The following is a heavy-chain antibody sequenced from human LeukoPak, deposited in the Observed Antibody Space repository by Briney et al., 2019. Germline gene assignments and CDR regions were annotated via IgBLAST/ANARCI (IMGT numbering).Heavy chain of an antibody. CDR1: GFTFSSYA. CDR3: ARDGPGGSGSLLDY. CDR2: ISYDGSNK. Sequence: GGSLRLSCAASGFTFSSYAMHWVRQAPGKGLEWVAVISYDGSNKYYADSVKGRFTISRDNSKNTLYLQMNSLRAEDTAVYYCARDGPGGSGSLLDYWGQGTLVTVSS. J-gene: IGHJ4*02. V-gene: IGHV3-30*01. D-gene: IGHD3-10*01.